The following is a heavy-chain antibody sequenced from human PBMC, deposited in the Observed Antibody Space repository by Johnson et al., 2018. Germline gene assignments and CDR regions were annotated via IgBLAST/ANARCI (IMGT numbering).Heavy chain of an antibody. V-gene: IGHV3-30*03. CDR3: ARSYVVWGYFDY. J-gene: IGHJ4*02. CDR2: ISYDGSNK. CDR1: GFTFSSYG. Sequence: QVQLVESGGGVVQPGMSLRLSCAASGFTFSSYGMHWVRQAPGKGLEWVAVISYDGSNKYYADSVKGRFTISRDNSKNTLYLQMNSLRAEDTAVYYWARSYVVWGYFDYWGQGTLVTVSS. D-gene: IGHD2-8*01.